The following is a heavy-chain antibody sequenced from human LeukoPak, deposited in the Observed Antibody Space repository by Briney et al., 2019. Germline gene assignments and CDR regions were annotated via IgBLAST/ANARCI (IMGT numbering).Heavy chain of an antibody. D-gene: IGHD3-3*01. CDR1: GFTFSSYA. Sequence: GGSLRLSCAASGFTFSSYAMHWVRQAPGKGLEWVAVISYDGSNKYYADSVKGRFTISRDNSKNTLYLQMNSLRAEDTALYYCAKAKGDFWSEIDYWGQGTLVTVSS. V-gene: IGHV3-30-3*01. J-gene: IGHJ4*02. CDR2: ISYDGSNK. CDR3: AKAKGDFWSEIDY.